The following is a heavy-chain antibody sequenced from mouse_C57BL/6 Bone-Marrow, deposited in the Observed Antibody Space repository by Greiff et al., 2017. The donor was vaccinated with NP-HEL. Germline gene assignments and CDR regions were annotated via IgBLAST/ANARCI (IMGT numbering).Heavy chain of an antibody. V-gene: IGHV5-17*01. CDR3: ARSITGYFDV. J-gene: IGHJ1*03. CDR2: ISSGSSTI. Sequence: RVEWVAYISSGSSTIYYADTVKGRFTISRDNAKNTLFLQMTSLRSEDTAMYYCARSITGYFDVWGTGTTVTVSS.